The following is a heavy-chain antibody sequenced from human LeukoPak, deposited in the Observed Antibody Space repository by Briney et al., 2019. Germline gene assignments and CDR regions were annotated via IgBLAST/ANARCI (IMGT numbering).Heavy chain of an antibody. V-gene: IGHV3-49*04. CDR3: TRDPYPLGYCSSTSCYP. CDR2: IRSKAYGGTT. J-gene: IGHJ5*02. D-gene: IGHD2-2*01. CDR1: GFTFGDYA. Sequence: GGSLRLSCTASGFTFGDYAMSWVRQAPGKGLEWVGFIRSKAYGGTTEYAASVKGRFTISRDDSKSIAYLQMNSLKTEDTAVYYCTRDPYPLGYCSSTSCYPWGQGTLVTASS.